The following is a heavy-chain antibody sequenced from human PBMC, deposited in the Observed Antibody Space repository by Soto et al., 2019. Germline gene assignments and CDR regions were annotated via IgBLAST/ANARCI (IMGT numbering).Heavy chain of an antibody. D-gene: IGHD6-19*01. CDR1: GYTFTDKD. CDR3: MRGRHNSGWYLDS. CDR2: MNANSGDT. V-gene: IGHV1-8*01. J-gene: IGHJ4*02. Sequence: QVQLVQSGAEVKKPGASVKVSCRASGYTFTDKDINWVRQATGQGLEWMGWMNANSGDTGYSQKFQGRVTMTRDTSIATAYMELSGLTSDDTAVYYYMRGRHNSGWYLDSWGQGTLVTVSS.